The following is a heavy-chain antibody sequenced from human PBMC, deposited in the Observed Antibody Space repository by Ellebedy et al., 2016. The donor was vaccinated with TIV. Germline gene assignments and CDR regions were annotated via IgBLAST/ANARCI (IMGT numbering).Heavy chain of an antibody. CDR1: GLDMSHYF. D-gene: IGHD7-27*01. CDR3: ARGDRYPWGSLHS. Sequence: GGSLRLSCAASGLDMSHYFMHWVRQAPGKGLEWVAVIAYDGSIKYYRESVKGRFTISRDNSNNNLFLEMTTLRSEDTAFYYCARGDRYPWGSLHSWGQGTLVSVSS. V-gene: IGHV3-30*03. J-gene: IGHJ4*02. CDR2: IAYDGSIK.